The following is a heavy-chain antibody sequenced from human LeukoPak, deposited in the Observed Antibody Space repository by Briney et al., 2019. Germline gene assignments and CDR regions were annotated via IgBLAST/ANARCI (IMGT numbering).Heavy chain of an antibody. CDR2: IYYSGST. V-gene: IGHV4-59*01. CDR1: GGSISSYY. Sequence: SETLSLTCTVSGGSISSYYWSWIRQPPGKGLEWIGYIYYSGSTNYNPSLKSRVTISVDTSKNQFSLKLSSVTAADTAVYYCARYGVVIDAFDTWGQGTMVTVSS. CDR3: ARYGVVIDAFDT. J-gene: IGHJ3*02. D-gene: IGHD2-21*01.